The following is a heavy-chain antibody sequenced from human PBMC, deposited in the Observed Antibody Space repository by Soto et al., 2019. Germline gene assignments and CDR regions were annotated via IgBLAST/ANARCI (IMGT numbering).Heavy chain of an antibody. CDR3: ARDSYYDSSGYYWDHY. CDR2: ISSSSSTI. D-gene: IGHD3-22*01. J-gene: IGHJ4*02. V-gene: IGHV3-48*02. Sequence: GGSLRLSCAASGFTFSSYSMNWVRQAPGKGLEWVSYISSSSSTIYYADSVKGRFTISRDNAKNSLYLQMNSLRDEDTAVYYCARDSYYDSSGYYWDHYWGQGTLVTAPQ. CDR1: GFTFSSYS.